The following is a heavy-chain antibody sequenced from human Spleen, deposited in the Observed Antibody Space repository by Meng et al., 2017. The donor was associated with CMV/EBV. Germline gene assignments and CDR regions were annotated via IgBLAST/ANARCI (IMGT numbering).Heavy chain of an antibody. J-gene: IGHJ4*02. Sequence: GESLKISCAASGFTFSDYYMSWIRQAPGKGLEWVSVIYSGGSTYYADSVKGRFTISRDNSKNTLYLQMNSLRAEDTAVYYCACRSGSYPTYYFDYWGQGTLVTVSS. V-gene: IGHV3-66*02. CDR1: GFTFSDYY. CDR2: IYSGGST. D-gene: IGHD1-26*01. CDR3: ACRSGSYPTYYFDY.